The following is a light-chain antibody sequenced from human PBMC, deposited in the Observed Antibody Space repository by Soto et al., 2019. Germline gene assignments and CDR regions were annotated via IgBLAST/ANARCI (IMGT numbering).Light chain of an antibody. J-gene: IGKJ2*01. CDR3: QQYGSSLYT. V-gene: IGKV3-20*01. Sequence: EIVLTQSPATLSLSPGERATLSCRASQSVSSSYLAWYQQKPGQAPRLLIYGSSSRATGIPDRFSGSGSGTDFTLTISRLEPEDFAVYYCQQYGSSLYTFGQGTKLDIK. CDR2: GSS. CDR1: QSVSSSY.